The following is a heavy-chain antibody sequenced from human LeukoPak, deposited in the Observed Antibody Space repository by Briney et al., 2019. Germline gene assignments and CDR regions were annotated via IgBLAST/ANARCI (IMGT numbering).Heavy chain of an antibody. CDR1: GYTFTSYG. CDR2: INPSGDTT. J-gene: IGHJ4*02. Sequence: ASVKVSCKASGYTFTSYGISWVRQAPGQGLEWMGIINPSGDTTAYAQKLRGRVTMTRDTSTSTVYMELSLRSEDTAMYYCASRLQGGSPWYFNYWGQGTLVTVSS. CDR3: ASRLQGGSPWYFNY. V-gene: IGHV1-46*01. D-gene: IGHD1-26*01.